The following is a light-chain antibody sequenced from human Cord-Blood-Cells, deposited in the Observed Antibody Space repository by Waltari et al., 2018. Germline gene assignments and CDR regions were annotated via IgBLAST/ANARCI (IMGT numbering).Light chain of an antibody. Sequence: QSVLTQPPSASGTPVQRVTISCSGTSSHIGSNTVTCYQQLPGTAPKLLIYSNNQRPSGVPDRFSGSKSGTSSSLAISGLQSEDEADYYCAAWDDSLNGPVFGGGTKLTVL. V-gene: IGLV1-44*01. CDR1: SSHIGSNT. J-gene: IGLJ3*02. CDR3: AAWDDSLNGPV. CDR2: SNN.